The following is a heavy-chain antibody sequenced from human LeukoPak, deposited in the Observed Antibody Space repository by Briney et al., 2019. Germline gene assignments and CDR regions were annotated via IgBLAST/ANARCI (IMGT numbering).Heavy chain of an antibody. CDR2: IYYSGAT. CDR3: ARVRRDGYNSPDY. CDR1: GGSITSYY. Sequence: PSETLSLTCTVSGGSITSYYWSWIRQPPGKGLECIGYIYYSGATYYNPSLKSRVTISVDTSKNQFSLKLSSVTAADTAVYYCARVRRDGYNSPDYWGQGTLVTVSS. D-gene: IGHD5-24*01. V-gene: IGHV4-59*01. J-gene: IGHJ4*02.